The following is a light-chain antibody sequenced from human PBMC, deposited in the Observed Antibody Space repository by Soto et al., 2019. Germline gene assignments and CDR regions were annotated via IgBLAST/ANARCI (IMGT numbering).Light chain of an antibody. CDR2: DTS. V-gene: IGKV3-20*01. J-gene: IGKJ4*01. CDR1: QSVSSY. CDR3: HQYGSSPLT. Sequence: EIVLTQSPATLSVSVGERVTLSCRASQSVSSYLAWYQQTPGQAPSLLIYDTSNRATGTPDRFSGSGSGTAFSRTTSSLEPEEFPAYYWHQYGSSPLTFGGGTTVEIK.